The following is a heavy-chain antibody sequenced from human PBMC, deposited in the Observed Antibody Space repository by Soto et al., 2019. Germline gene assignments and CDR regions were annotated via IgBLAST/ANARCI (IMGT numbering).Heavy chain of an antibody. CDR1: GFTFSSYS. Sequence: VSLRLSCAASGFTFSSYSMNGVRQAPGKGLEWVSSISSSSSYIYYAGSVKGRFTISRDNAKNSLYLQMNSLRAEDTAVYYCARDYYGSGSYYNRYNWFDPWGQGTLVTVSS. J-gene: IGHJ5*02. V-gene: IGHV3-21*01. CDR3: ARDYYGSGSYYNRYNWFDP. D-gene: IGHD3-10*01. CDR2: ISSSSSYI.